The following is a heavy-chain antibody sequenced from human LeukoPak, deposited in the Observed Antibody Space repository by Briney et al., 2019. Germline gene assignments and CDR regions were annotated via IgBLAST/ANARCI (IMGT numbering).Heavy chain of an antibody. CDR2: IIPILGIA. CDR1: GGTFSSYA. J-gene: IGHJ4*02. V-gene: IGHV1-69*04. Sequence: SVKVSCKSSGGTFSSYAISWVRQAPGQGLEWMGRIIPILGIANYAQKFQGRVTITADESTSTAYMELSRLRSDDTAVYYCARGGDYYDSSGYEDYWGQGTLVTVSS. D-gene: IGHD3-22*01. CDR3: ARGGDYYDSSGYEDY.